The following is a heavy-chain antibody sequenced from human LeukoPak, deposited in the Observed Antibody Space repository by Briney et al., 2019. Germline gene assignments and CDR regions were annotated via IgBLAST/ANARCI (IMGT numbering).Heavy chain of an antibody. CDR1: GVSISSSSYY. D-gene: IGHD2-2*01. CDR3: ARQPVLGYCSSPSAYLSAFDI. Sequence: SETLSLTCTVSGVSISSSSYYWGWVRQPPGKGLEWIGSIYYSGSTYYNPSLKSRVTISVDTSKNQFSLKLISVTASDTAVYYCARQPVLGYCSSPSAYLSAFDIWGQGTMVPVSS. J-gene: IGHJ3*02. CDR2: IYYSGST. V-gene: IGHV4-39*01.